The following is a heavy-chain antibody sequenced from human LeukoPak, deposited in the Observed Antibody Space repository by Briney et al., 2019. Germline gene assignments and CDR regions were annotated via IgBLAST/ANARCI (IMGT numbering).Heavy chain of an antibody. Sequence: SETLSLTCTVSGGSIGSYYWSWIRQPAGKGLEWIGRIYTSGSTDYNPSLKSRVTMSVDTSKNQFSLKLSSVTAADTAVYYCARGGSLDIVVVPAAMPAATMYCGGDCFDYWGQGTLVTVSS. D-gene: IGHD2-2*03. CDR3: ARGGSLDIVVVPAAMPAATMYCGGDCFDY. CDR2: IYTSGST. CDR1: GGSIGSYY. J-gene: IGHJ4*02. V-gene: IGHV4-4*07.